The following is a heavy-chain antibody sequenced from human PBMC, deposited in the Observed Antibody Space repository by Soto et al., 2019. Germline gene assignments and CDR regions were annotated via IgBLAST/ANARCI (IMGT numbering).Heavy chain of an antibody. CDR1: GYTFTSYA. Sequence: QVQLVQSGAEVKKPGASVKDSCKASGYTFTSYAMHWVRQAPGQRLEWMGWINAGNGNTKYSQKFQGRVTITRDTSASTAYMELSSLRSEDTAVYYCAREGTLVGTSWFDPWGQGTLVTVSS. D-gene: IGHD2-2*01. V-gene: IGHV1-3*01. CDR3: AREGTLVGTSWFDP. J-gene: IGHJ5*02. CDR2: INAGNGNT.